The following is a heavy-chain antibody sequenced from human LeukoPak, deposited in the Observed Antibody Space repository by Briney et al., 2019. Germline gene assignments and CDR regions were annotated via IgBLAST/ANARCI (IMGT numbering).Heavy chain of an antibody. D-gene: IGHD6-19*01. CDR3: AKVGIAVAGTADDAFDI. CDR2: ISYDGSNK. CDR1: GFTFSSYG. J-gene: IGHJ3*02. V-gene: IGHV3-30*18. Sequence: GSLRLSCAASGFTFSSYGMHWVRQAPGKGLEWVAVISYDGSNKYYADSVKGRFTISRDNSKNTLYLQMNSLRAEDTAVYYCAKVGIAVAGTADDAFDIWGQGTMVTVSS.